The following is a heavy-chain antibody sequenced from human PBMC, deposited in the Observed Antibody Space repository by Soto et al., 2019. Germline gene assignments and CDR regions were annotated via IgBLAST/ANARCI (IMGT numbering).Heavy chain of an antibody. CDR1: GGSISSSNW. CDR2: IYHSGST. V-gene: IGHV4-4*02. J-gene: IGHJ3*02. CDR3: ARDSGSYDASEI. Sequence: SETLSLTSAVSGGSISSSNWWSWVRQPAGKGLEWIGEIYHSGSTNYNPSLKSRVTISVDKSKNQFSLKLSSVTAADTAVYYCARDSGSYDASEIWGQGTMVILSS. D-gene: IGHD1-26*01.